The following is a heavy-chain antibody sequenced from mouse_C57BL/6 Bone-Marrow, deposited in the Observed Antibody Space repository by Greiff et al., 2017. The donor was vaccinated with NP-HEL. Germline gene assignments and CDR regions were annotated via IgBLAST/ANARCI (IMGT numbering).Heavy chain of an antibody. CDR3: ARDSYDYPITGAMDY. Sequence: DVQLVESGGGLVKPGGSLKLSCAASGFTFSSYAMSWVRQTPEKRLEWVATISDGGSYTYYPDNVKGRFTISRDNAKNNLYLQMSHLKSEDTAMYYCARDSYDYPITGAMDYWGQGTSVTVSS. J-gene: IGHJ4*01. D-gene: IGHD2-4*01. CDR1: GFTFSSYA. CDR2: ISDGGSYT. V-gene: IGHV5-4*01.